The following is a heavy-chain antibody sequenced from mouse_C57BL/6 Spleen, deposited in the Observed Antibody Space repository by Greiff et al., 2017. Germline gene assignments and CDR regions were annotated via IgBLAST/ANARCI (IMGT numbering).Heavy chain of an antibody. V-gene: IGHV5-6*01. CDR2: ISSGGSYT. J-gene: IGHJ1*03. Sequence: EVQLVESGGDLVKPGGSLKLSCAASGFTFSSYGMSWVRQTPDKRLERVATISSGGSYTYYPDSVKGRFTISRDNAKNTLYLQMSSLKSEDTAMYYCARPYYDYDSPYWYFDVWGTGTTVTVSS. CDR1: GFTFSSYG. CDR3: ARPYYDYDSPYWYFDV. D-gene: IGHD2-4*01.